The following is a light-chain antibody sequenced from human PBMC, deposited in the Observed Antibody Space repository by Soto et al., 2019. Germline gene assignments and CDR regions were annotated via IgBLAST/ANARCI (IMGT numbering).Light chain of an antibody. J-gene: IGKJ1*01. CDR2: DTF. V-gene: IGKV3-11*01. Sequence: EIVLTQSPVTLSLSPGERATLSCRASQSVSSYLAWYQQKPGQAPRLLIYDTFNRATGIPARFSGSGSGTAFTLTISSLEPEDFVVYYCQHRRNWPWTFGQGTRVEIK. CDR1: QSVSSY. CDR3: QHRRNWPWT.